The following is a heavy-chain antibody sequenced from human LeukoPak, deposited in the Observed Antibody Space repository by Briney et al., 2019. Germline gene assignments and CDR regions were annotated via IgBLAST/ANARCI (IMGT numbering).Heavy chain of an antibody. J-gene: IGHJ4*02. CDR1: GFGFSASA. V-gene: IGHV3-73*01. CDR2: VRGKPHSSAT. CDR3: RREGTTAPAGTAQDY. Sequence: GGSLKLSCVASGFGFSASAIHWVRQASGRGLEWVGRVRGKPHSSATSYGASVQGRFTISRDNSKNTAYLQMTSLKIEDTAVYYCRREGTTAPAGTAQDYWGQGTLVIVSS. D-gene: IGHD4-11*01.